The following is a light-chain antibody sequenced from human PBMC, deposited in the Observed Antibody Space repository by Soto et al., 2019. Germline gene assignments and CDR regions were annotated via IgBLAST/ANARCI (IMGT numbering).Light chain of an antibody. CDR1: SDDVGGYNY. Sequence: QSVLTQPASVSGSPGQSITISCTGTSDDVGGYNYVSWYQQYPGKAPKLMIYEVSNRPSGVSNRFSGSKSGNTASLTISGLQAEDEADYYCSSYTSSTTWVFGGGTKVTVL. J-gene: IGLJ3*02. V-gene: IGLV2-14*01. CDR2: EVS. CDR3: SSYTSSTTWV.